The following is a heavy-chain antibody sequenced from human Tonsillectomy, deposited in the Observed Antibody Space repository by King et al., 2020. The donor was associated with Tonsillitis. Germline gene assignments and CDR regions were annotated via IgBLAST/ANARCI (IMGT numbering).Heavy chain of an antibody. CDR1: GYSFSSYW. Sequence: QLVQSGAEVKKPGESLKISCRGSGYSFSSYWIGWVRQMPGKGLEWMGIIYPGDSDTRYSPSFQGQVSISADKSISIAYLQWRSLKASDTAMYFCARREWKLHHHDTFDIWGQGTMVTVSS. J-gene: IGHJ3*02. V-gene: IGHV5-51*01. CDR3: ARREWKLHHHDTFDI. D-gene: IGHD3-3*01. CDR2: IYPGDSDT.